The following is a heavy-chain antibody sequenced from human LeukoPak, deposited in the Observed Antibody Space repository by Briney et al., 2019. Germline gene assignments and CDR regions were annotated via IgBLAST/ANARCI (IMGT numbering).Heavy chain of an antibody. CDR1: GGTFTNYA. CDR3: ATVAVQLWYYYGMGV. D-gene: IGHD5-18*01. Sequence: SVKVSCKASGGTFTNYAINWVRQAPGRGLEWMGRIIPILDVTNYAQKLQGRVTMTTDTSTSTAYMELRSLRSDDTAVYYCATVAVQLWYYYGMGVWGQGTTVTVSS. CDR2: IIPILDVT. V-gene: IGHV1-69*04. J-gene: IGHJ6*02.